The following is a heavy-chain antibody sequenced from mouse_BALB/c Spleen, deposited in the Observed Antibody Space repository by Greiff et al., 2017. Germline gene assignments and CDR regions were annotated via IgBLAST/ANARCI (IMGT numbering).Heavy chain of an antibody. Sequence: EVHLVESGGGLVKPGGSLKLSCAASGFAFSSYDMSWVRQTPEKRLEWVAYISSGGRSTYYPDTVKGRFTISRDNAKNTLYLQMSSLKSEDTAMYYCARHRGLYYYGSSPYYFDYWGQGTTLTVSS. J-gene: IGHJ2*01. CDR1: GFAFSSYD. D-gene: IGHD1-1*01. CDR2: ISSGGRST. V-gene: IGHV5-12-1*01. CDR3: ARHRGLYYYGSSPYYFDY.